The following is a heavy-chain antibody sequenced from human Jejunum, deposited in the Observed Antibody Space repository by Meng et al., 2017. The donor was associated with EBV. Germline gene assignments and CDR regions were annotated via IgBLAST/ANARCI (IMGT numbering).Heavy chain of an antibody. Sequence: HVRLWQSGVVGKKLGASVKVSCKASKYTFSDYYIHWVRQAPGQGLEWVGRISPNRGDTSSAQKFQGRVTMTRDTSISTVYMELSSLRSDDTAVYYCADEKAGPAVWGQGTLVTVSS. CDR3: ADEKAGPAV. CDR1: KYTFSDYY. V-gene: IGHV1-2*06. CDR2: ISPNRGDT. J-gene: IGHJ4*02. D-gene: IGHD1-14*01.